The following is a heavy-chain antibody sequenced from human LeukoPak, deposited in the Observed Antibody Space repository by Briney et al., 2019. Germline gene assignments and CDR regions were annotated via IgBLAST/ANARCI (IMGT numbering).Heavy chain of an antibody. CDR3: AGGPGLYYFDY. CDR1: GGSVSSADYY. D-gene: IGHD3-16*01. J-gene: IGHJ4*02. V-gene: IGHV4-30-4*01. CDR2: IYFTGSI. Sequence: SETLSLTCTVSGGSVSSADYYWSWIRQPPGKGLEWIGYIYFTGSIYHNPSLRGRITISLDTSKNQFSLKLSSVTAADTAVYYCAGGPGLYYFDYWGQGTLVTVSS.